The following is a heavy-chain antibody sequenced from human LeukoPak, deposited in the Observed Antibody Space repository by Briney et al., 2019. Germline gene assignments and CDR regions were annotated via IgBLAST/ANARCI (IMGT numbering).Heavy chain of an antibody. CDR3: ARVTAGLKEGGAFDI. CDR1: GGSISSYY. V-gene: IGHV4-59*01. CDR2: VYYSGST. J-gene: IGHJ3*02. Sequence: SETLSLTCTVSGGSISSYYWSWIRQPPGKGLEWIGYVYYSGSTNYNPSLKSRVTISVDTSKNQFSLKLSSVTAADTAVYYCARVTAGLKEGGAFDIWGQGTMVTVSS. D-gene: IGHD6-19*01.